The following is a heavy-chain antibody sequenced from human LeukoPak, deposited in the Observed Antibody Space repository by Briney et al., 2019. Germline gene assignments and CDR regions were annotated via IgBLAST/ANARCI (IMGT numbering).Heavy chain of an antibody. CDR3: ARALYSSGWYIPS. J-gene: IGHJ5*02. D-gene: IGHD6-19*01. CDR2: IYYSGST. CDR1: GGSFSSYY. Sequence: SETLSLTCTVSGGSFSSYYWSWIGQPPGKGLEWIGYIYYSGSTNYNPSLKSRVTISVDTSKNQFSLKLSPVTAADTAVYYCARALYSSGWYIPSWGQGTLVTVSS. V-gene: IGHV4-59*01.